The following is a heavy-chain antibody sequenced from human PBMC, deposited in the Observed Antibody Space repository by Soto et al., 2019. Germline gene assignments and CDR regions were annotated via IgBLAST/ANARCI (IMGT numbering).Heavy chain of an antibody. CDR2: INHSGST. J-gene: IGHJ5*02. CDR1: GGSFSGYY. V-gene: IGHV4-34*01. Sequence: SETLSLTCAVYGGSFSGYYWSWIRQPPGKGLEWIGEINHSGSTNYNPSLKSRVTISVDTSKNQFSLKLSSVTAADTAVYYCARGLPPRTYYDILTGYYLRRFDPWGQGTLVT. D-gene: IGHD3-9*01. CDR3: ARGLPPRTYYDILTGYYLRRFDP.